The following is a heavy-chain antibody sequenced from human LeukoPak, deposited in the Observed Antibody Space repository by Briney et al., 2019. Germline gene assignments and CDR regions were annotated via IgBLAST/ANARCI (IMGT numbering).Heavy chain of an antibody. CDR2: IYYSGST. J-gene: IGHJ4*02. CDR3: AREGDYYFDY. V-gene: IGHV4-31*02. D-gene: IGHD3-16*01. Sequence: WIGYIYYSGSTYYNPSLKSRVTISVDTSKNQFSLKLSSVTAADTAVYYCAREGDYYFDYWGQGTLVTVSS.